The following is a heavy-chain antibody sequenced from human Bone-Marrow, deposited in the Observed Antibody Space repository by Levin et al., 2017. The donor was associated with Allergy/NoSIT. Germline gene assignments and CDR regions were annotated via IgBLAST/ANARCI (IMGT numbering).Heavy chain of an antibody. Sequence: GASVKVSCKASGYTFTSYAMHWVRQAPGQRLEWMGWINAGNGNTKYSQKFQGRVTITRDTSASTAYMELSSLRSEDTAVYYCARDGNRAVAGPGPIDYWGQGTLVTVSS. V-gene: IGHV1-3*01. CDR1: GYTFTSYA. CDR3: ARDGNRAVAGPGPIDY. D-gene: IGHD6-19*01. J-gene: IGHJ4*02. CDR2: INAGNGNT.